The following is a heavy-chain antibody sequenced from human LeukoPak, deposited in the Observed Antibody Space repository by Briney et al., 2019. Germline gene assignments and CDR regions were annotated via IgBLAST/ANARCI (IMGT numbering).Heavy chain of an antibody. V-gene: IGHV6-1*01. CDR1: GDSVSSNTGG. J-gene: IGHJ4*02. CDR3: ARGGLVASIRGYFDY. Sequence: SQTLSLTCAISGDSVSSNTGGWNWIRQSPSRGLEWLGRTYYRSKWYYDYAVSVKSRITINPDTSKNQSSLQLNSVTPEDTAVYYCARGGLVASIRGYFDYWAQGTLVTVSS. D-gene: IGHD5-12*01. CDR2: TYYRSKWYY.